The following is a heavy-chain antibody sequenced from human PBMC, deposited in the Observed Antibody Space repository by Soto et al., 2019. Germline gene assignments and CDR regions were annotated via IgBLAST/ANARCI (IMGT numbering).Heavy chain of an antibody. J-gene: IGHJ4*02. CDR1: GFTFSSYA. CDR3: AKDPSYIVVVVAATLPLYFDY. CDR2: ISGSGSST. D-gene: IGHD2-15*01. V-gene: IGHV3-23*01. Sequence: GGSLRLSCAASGFTFSSYAMSWVRQAPGKGLEWVSVISGSGSSTYYADSVKGRFTISRDNSKNTLYLQMNSLRAEDTAVYYCAKDPSYIVVVVAATLPLYFDYWGQGTLVTVSS.